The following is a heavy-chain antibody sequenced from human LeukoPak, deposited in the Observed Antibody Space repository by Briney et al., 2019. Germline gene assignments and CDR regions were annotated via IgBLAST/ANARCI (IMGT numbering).Heavy chain of an antibody. CDR2: ISSSSSYI. CDR1: GFTFSSYS. J-gene: IGHJ3*02. CDR3: ARVRSYPMDAFDI. Sequence: PGGSLRLSCAVSGFTFSSYSMNWVRQAPGKGLEWVSSISSSSSYIYYADSVKGRFTISRDNAKNSLYLQMNSLRAEDTAVYYCARVRSYPMDAFDIWGQGTMVTVSS. V-gene: IGHV3-21*01. D-gene: IGHD1-26*01.